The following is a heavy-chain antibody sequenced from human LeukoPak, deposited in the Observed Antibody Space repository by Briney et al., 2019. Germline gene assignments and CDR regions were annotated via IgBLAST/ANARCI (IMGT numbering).Heavy chain of an antibody. V-gene: IGHV1-24*01. D-gene: IGHD3-10*01. Sequence: ASVKVSCKVSGYTLTELSMHWVRQAPGKGLEWMGGFDPEDGETIYAQKFQGRVTMTEDTSTDTAYMELSSLRSEDTAVYYCATYRRITMVRGVISNWFDPWGQGTLVTVSS. CDR1: GYTLTELS. J-gene: IGHJ5*02. CDR2: FDPEDGET. CDR3: ATYRRITMVRGVISNWFDP.